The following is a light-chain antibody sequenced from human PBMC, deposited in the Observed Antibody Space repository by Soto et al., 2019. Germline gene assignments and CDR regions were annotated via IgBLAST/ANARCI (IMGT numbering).Light chain of an antibody. Sequence: QSALTQPASVSESPGQSITISCTGTSSDVGGYNHVAWYQQYPGKAPKLIIFEVSDRPSGISNRFSGSKSANTASLSISGLQAEDEADYYCSSYKRGATLVFGGGTKLTVL. V-gene: IGLV2-14*01. CDR2: EVS. CDR3: SSYKRGATLV. J-gene: IGLJ2*01. CDR1: SSDVGGYNH.